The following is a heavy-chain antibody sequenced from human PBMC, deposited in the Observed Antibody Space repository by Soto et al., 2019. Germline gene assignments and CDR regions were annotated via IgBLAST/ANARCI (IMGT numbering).Heavy chain of an antibody. Sequence: QVQLQESGPGLVKPSQTLSLTCTVSGGSISSGDYYWSWVRQPPGKGLEWIGYIYFSGSTFYNPSLKSRLSMSVDSSRNHFSLKLTSVTAADTAVYYCARVGDPYDIWGQGTTVTVSS. J-gene: IGHJ6*02. D-gene: IGHD3-9*01. CDR1: GGSISSGDYY. CDR3: ARVGDPYDI. CDR2: IYFSGST. V-gene: IGHV4-30-4*01.